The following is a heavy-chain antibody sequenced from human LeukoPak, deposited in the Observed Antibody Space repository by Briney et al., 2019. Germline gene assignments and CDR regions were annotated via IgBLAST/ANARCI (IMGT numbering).Heavy chain of an antibody. D-gene: IGHD2-2*01. Sequence: PSETLSLTCTVSGDSISSYYWNWIRQPPGKGLEWIGYISYTGTTDYNPSLKSRVTISVDTSKNQFSLKLSSVTAADTAVYYCARHGASIVVVPAAPTSYNWFDPWGQGTLVTVSS. J-gene: IGHJ5*02. CDR3: ARHGASIVVVPAAPTSYNWFDP. CDR1: GDSISSYY. CDR2: ISYTGTT. V-gene: IGHV4-59*08.